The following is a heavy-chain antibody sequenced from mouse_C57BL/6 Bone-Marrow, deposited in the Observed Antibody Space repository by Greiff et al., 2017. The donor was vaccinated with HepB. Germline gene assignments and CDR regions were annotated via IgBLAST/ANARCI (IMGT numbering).Heavy chain of an antibody. J-gene: IGHJ4*01. V-gene: IGHV1-54*01. CDR2: INPGSGGT. CDR1: GYAFTNYL. Sequence: QVQLQQSGAELVRPGTSVKVSCKASGYAFTNYLIEWVKQRPGQGLEWIGVINPGSGGTNYNEKFKGKATLTADKSSSTAYMQLSSLTSEDSAVYFCARSSMRVGYAMAYWGQGTSVTVSS. D-gene: IGHD2-3*01. CDR3: ARSSMRVGYAMAY.